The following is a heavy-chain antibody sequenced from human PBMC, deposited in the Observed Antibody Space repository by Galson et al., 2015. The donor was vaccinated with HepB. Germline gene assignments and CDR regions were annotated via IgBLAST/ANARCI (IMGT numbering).Heavy chain of an antibody. CDR3: ATLMVRGVIIKDY. CDR1: GYTLTELS. V-gene: IGHV1-24*01. D-gene: IGHD3-10*01. J-gene: IGHJ4*02. Sequence: QSGAEVKKPGESLRISCKVSGYTLTELSMHWVRQAPGKGLEWMGGFDPEDGDTIYAQKFQGRVTMTEDTSTDTAYMELSSLRSEDTAVYYCATLMVRGVIIKDYWGQGTLVTVSS. CDR2: FDPEDGDT.